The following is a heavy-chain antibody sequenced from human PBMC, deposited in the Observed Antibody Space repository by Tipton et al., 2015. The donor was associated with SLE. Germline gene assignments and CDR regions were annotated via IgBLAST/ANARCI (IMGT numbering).Heavy chain of an antibody. CDR1: GGSISSYY. CDR3: ARVPGMEMYYYYYMDV. D-gene: IGHD3-10*01. V-gene: IGHV4-34*01. CDR2: INHSGST. Sequence: LRLSCTVSGGSISSYYWSWIRQPPGKGLEWIGEINHSGSTNYNPSLKSRVTISVDTSKNQFSLKLSSVTAADTAVYYCARVPGMEMYYYYYMDVWGKGTTVTVSS. J-gene: IGHJ6*03.